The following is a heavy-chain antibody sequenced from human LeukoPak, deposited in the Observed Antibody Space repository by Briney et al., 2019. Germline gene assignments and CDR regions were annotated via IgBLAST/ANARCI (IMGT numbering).Heavy chain of an antibody. CDR1: GGSISSSSYY. CDR2: IYYSGST. V-gene: IGHV4-39*01. CDR3: ARQLGYCSSTSCYADKVDY. J-gene: IGHJ4*02. Sequence: SETLSLTCTVSGGSISSSSYYWGWIRQPPGKGLEWIGSIYYSGSTYYNPSLKSRVTISVDTSKNQFSLKLSSVTAADTAVYYCARQLGYCSSTSCYADKVDYWGQGALVTVSP. D-gene: IGHD2-2*01.